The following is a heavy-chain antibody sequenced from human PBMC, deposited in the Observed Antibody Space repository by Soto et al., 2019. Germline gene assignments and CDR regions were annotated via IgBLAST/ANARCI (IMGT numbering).Heavy chain of an antibody. Sequence: TSETLSLTCTVSSDSISSYDWSGIRQPPGKRLEWIGYISYSGSTDYNPSLKSRVTISGDTSKNQFSLKVSSVTAADTAVYYCARGTSWQLPFDYWGQGTLVTVSS. CDR1: SDSISSYD. J-gene: IGHJ4*02. V-gene: IGHV4-59*01. D-gene: IGHD6-13*01. CDR3: ARGTSWQLPFDY. CDR2: ISYSGST.